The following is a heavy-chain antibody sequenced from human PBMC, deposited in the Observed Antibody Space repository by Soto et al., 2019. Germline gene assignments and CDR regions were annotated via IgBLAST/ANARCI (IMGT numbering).Heavy chain of an antibody. Sequence: GSGPTLVNPTQTLTLTCTFSGFSITTRAMCVSWIRQPPGKALEWLALIDWADDKYYSTSLKTRLTISKDTSKNQVVLTMTNVDPDTATYYCARIHGPSGNYELDYWGQGTLVTVSS. J-gene: IGHJ4*02. CDR3: ARIHGPSGNYELDY. V-gene: IGHV2-70*13. D-gene: IGHD6-19*01. CDR2: IDWADDK. CDR1: GFSITTRAMC.